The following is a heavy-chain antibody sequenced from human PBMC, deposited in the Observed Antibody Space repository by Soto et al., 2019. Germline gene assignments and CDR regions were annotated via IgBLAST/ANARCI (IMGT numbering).Heavy chain of an antibody. CDR2: IYYSGST. CDR1: GGSISSYY. CDR3: AKVGPSYYYGMDV. Sequence: SETLSLTCTVSGGSISSYYWSWIRQPPGKGLEWIGYIYYSGSTNYNPSLKSRVTISVDTSKNQFSLKLSSVTAADTAVYYCAKVGPSYYYGMDVWGQGTTVTVSS. V-gene: IGHV4-59*01. J-gene: IGHJ6*02. D-gene: IGHD1-26*01.